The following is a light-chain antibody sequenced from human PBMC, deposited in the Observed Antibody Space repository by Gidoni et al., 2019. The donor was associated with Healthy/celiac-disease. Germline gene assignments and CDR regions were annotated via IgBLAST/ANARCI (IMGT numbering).Light chain of an antibody. V-gene: IGKV1-5*03. CDR2: KAS. Sequence: DIQMTQSPSTLSASVGDRVTITCRASQSISSWLDWYQQKPGKAPKLLIYKASSLESGVPSLFSGSGSGTEFTLTISSLQPDDFATYYCQQYNSYPYTFGQGTKAGDQT. J-gene: IGKJ2*01. CDR3: QQYNSYPYT. CDR1: QSISSW.